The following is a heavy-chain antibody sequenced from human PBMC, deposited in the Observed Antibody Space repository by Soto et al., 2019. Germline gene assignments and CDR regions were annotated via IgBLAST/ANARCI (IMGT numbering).Heavy chain of an antibody. CDR1: GFTFTSYG. D-gene: IGHD5-18*01. J-gene: IGHJ4*02. CDR3: VSDRGYGHASVPYS. V-gene: IGHV3-30*03. CDR2: ISYDGGLQ. Sequence: QAHLVESGGGVVQTGRSLRLSCAASGFTFTSYGMHWVRQAPGTRLEWVAVISYDGGLQHYADSVKGRFTISRDNSKNMVLRQMNSLRAEDTAVYYCVSDRGYGHASVPYSWGQGTLVSVSS.